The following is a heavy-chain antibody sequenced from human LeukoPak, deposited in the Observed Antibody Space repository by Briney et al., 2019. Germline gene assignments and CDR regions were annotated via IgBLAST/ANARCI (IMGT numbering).Heavy chain of an antibody. CDR1: GGSISGYF. D-gene: IGHD1-26*01. V-gene: IGHV4-59*12. CDR2: IYYSGST. Sequence: TTSETLSLTCAVSGGSISGYFWSWIRQPPGKGLEWIGYIYYSGSTNYNPSLKSRVTISVDTSKNQFSLKLSSVTAADTAVYYCAREREYYGMDVWGQGTTVTVSS. J-gene: IGHJ6*02. CDR3: AREREYYGMDV.